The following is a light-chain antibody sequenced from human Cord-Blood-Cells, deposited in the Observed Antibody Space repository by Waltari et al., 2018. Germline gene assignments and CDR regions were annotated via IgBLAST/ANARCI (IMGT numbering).Light chain of an antibody. CDR1: SSDVGCSHY. Sequence: QSALTQPPSASGSPGQSVTISCTGTSSDVGCSHYVSWYQQSPGKPPKLMIYAVSKRPSGVPDRFSGSKSGNTASLTVSGLQAEDEADYYCSSYAGSNRVFGGGTKLTVL. J-gene: IGLJ3*02. CDR2: AVS. CDR3: SSYAGSNRV. V-gene: IGLV2-8*01.